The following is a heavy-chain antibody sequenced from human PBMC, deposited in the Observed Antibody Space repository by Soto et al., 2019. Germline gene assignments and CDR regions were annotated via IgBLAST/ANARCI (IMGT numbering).Heavy chain of an antibody. J-gene: IGHJ6*02. D-gene: IGHD3-16*01. V-gene: IGHV4-59*01. CDR3: ARVMGDWGTYYYYYGMDV. Sequence: SETLSLTCTVSGDSLNSSYWGWIRQPPGKGPEWIGYVYYAGATNYNPSLESRVTISPDTSRNQFSLNLRSVTAADTAVYYCARVMGDWGTYYYYYGMDVWGQVTTVTVSS. CDR2: VYYAGAT. CDR1: GDSLNSSY.